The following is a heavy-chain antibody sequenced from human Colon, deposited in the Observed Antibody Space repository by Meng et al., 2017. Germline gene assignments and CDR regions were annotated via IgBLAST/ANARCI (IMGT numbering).Heavy chain of an antibody. Sequence: QLWVVEYGGGLVRAGGSRRHSCAVSGSNFSDYYLSCSRQAAGKGLEGVSYIDSDSTTYYADAVKGRVTMSRDNVKKSLYLKICRNRVEHSAVYYGASGKSGFDYWGQGTLVTVSS. CDR3: ASGKSGFDY. V-gene: IGHV3-11*01. CDR1: GSNFSDYY. CDR2: IDSDSTT. D-gene: IGHD3-10*01. J-gene: IGHJ4*02.